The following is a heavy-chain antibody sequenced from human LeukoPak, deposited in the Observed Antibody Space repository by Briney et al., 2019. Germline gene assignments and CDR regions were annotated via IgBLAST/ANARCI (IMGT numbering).Heavy chain of an antibody. CDR2: ISSSGSTI. Sequence: PGGSLRLSCAASGFTFSSYEMNWVRQAPGKGLEWVSYISSSGSTIYYADSVKGRFTISRDNAKNSLYLQMNSLRAEDTAVYYCARSYGSGSYGMDVWGKGTRSPSPQ. J-gene: IGHJ6*04. CDR1: GFTFSSYE. D-gene: IGHD3-10*01. V-gene: IGHV3-48*03. CDR3: ARSYGSGSYGMDV.